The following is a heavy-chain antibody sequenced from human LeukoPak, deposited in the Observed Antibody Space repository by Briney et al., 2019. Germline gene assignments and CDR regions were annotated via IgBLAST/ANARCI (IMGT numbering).Heavy chain of an antibody. CDR2: IKQDGSEK. CDR1: GFTFSSYW. J-gene: IGHJ4*02. Sequence: GGSLRLSCAASGFTFSSYWMSWVRQAPGKGLEWVANIKQDGSEKYYVDSVKGRFTISRDNAKNSLYLQMNSLRAEDTAVYYCAREGAEMATINYFDYWGQGTLVTVSS. V-gene: IGHV3-7*01. D-gene: IGHD5-24*01. CDR3: AREGAEMATINYFDY.